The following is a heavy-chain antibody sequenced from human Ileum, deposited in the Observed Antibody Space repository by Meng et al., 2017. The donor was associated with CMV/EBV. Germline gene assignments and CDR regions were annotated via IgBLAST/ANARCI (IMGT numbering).Heavy chain of an antibody. CDR2: IYYSGST. J-gene: IGHJ4*02. V-gene: IGHV4-39*01. Sequence: QLQLQESGPGLVKPSETLSLTCTVSGGSISSSSYYWGWIRQPPGKGLEWIGSIYYSGSTYYTPSLKSRVTISVDTSKNQFSLKLSSVTAADTAVCYCARKPRYSGSYYYFDYWGQGTLVTVSS. D-gene: IGHD1-26*01. CDR1: GGSISSSSYY. CDR3: ARKPRYSGSYYYFDY.